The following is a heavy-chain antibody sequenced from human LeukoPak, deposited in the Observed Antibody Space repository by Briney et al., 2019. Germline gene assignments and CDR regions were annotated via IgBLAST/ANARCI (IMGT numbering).Heavy chain of an antibody. J-gene: IGHJ4*02. V-gene: IGHV3-7*05. CDR2: IHQDAGEK. CDR1: GFIFSDSW. Sequence: QPGGSLRLSCAASGFIFSDSWMTWVRQSPGEGLQWVASIHQDAGEKQYVDSVRGRFTISRDNAKNSLYLQMNSLRVEDTAMYYCTTSKDRYSHHWGQGTLVTVSS. D-gene: IGHD3-9*01. CDR3: TTSKDRYSHH.